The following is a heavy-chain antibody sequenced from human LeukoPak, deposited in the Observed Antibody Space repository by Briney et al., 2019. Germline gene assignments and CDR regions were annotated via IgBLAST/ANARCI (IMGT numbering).Heavy chain of an antibody. D-gene: IGHD2-15*01. CDR3: ARVLRYCSGGNCYSGGLGYMDV. Sequence: PGGSLRLSCAASGFTFSSYSMNWVRQAPGKGLEWVSSISRSGSTKHYADSVKGRFTISRDNAKNSLFLQMNSLRAEDTAVYYCARVLRYCSGGNCYSGGLGYMDVWGKGTTVTISS. CDR1: GFTFSSYS. CDR2: ISRSGSTK. V-gene: IGHV3-48*04. J-gene: IGHJ6*03.